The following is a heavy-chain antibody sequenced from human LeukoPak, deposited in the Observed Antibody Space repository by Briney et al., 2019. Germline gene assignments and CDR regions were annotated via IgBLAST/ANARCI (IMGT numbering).Heavy chain of an antibody. D-gene: IGHD2-2*02. V-gene: IGHV1-46*01. J-gene: IGHJ3*02. CDR1: RYTFTSYY. CDR3: ARVVPAAILGPAFDI. CDR2: INPSGGST. Sequence: ASVKVSCKASRYTFTSYYMHWVRQAPGQGLEWMGIINPSGGSTSYAQKFQGRVTMTRDTSTSTVYMELSSLRSEDTAVYYCARVVPAAILGPAFDIWGQGTMVTVSS.